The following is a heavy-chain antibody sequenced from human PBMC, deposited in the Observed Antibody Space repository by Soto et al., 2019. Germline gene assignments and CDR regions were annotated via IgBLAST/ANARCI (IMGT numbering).Heavy chain of an antibody. Sequence: GGSLRLSCAASGFTFSSYSMNWVRQAPGKGLEWVSSISSSSSYIYYADSVKGRFTISRDNAKNSLYLQMNSPRAEDTAVYYCARAGSGGYYMDVWGKGTTVTVSS. CDR2: ISSSSSYI. CDR3: ARAGSGGYYMDV. J-gene: IGHJ6*03. CDR1: GFTFSSYS. V-gene: IGHV3-21*01. D-gene: IGHD3-10*01.